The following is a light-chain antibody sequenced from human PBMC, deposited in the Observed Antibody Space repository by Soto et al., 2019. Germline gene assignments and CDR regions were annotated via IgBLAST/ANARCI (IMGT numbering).Light chain of an antibody. Sequence: QSVLTQPPSASGAPGQTVTISCSGSSSNIGINPVNWYQQFPGTAPKVLMYSNNQRPSGVPDRFSGSKSGTSASLAISGLQSDDEADYYCAAWDDSLNGWVFGGGTKLTVL. J-gene: IGLJ3*02. CDR2: SNN. V-gene: IGLV1-44*01. CDR1: SSNIGINP. CDR3: AAWDDSLNGWV.